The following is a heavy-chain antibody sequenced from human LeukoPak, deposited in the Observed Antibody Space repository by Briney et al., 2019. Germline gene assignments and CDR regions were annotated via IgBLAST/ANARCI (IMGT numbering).Heavy chain of an antibody. Sequence: GGSLRLSCAASGFSLSRYWMSWVRQAPGKGLEWVANIGKDGSGNHYVDSVKGRFTISRDNAKNSLYLQMNSLRTEDTAVYYCARHLKTDFWSGYYAVWGQGTLVTVSS. CDR3: ARHLKTDFWSGYYAV. CDR1: GFSLSRYW. J-gene: IGHJ4*02. V-gene: IGHV3-7*01. CDR2: IGKDGSGN. D-gene: IGHD3-3*01.